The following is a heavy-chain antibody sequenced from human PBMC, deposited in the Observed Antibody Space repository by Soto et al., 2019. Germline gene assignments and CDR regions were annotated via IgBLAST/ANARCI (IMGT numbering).Heavy chain of an antibody. D-gene: IGHD3-10*01. V-gene: IGHV3-33*01. CDR2: IWYDGSNK. J-gene: IGHJ4*02. CDR3: ARGGDYYGSGRFSPNIDY. Sequence: WGSLRLSCVVSGFGFRNFGMHWVRQAPGKGLEWVAVIWYDGSNKYYGDSVRGRFTISRDNSKKTLYLQMSSLRVEDTAVYYCARGGDYYGSGRFSPNIDYWGQGTLVTVSS. CDR1: GFGFRNFG.